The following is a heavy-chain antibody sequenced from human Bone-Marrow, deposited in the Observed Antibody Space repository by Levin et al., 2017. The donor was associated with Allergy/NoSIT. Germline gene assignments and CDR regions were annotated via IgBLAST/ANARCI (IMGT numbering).Heavy chain of an antibody. J-gene: IGHJ4*02. CDR3: ASRSLYSSGSGYLPH. CDR1: GLTFSSHT. D-gene: IGHD3-3*01. V-gene: IGHV3-21*01. Sequence: GGSLRLSCAASGLTFSSHTMYWVRQAPGKGLEWVSSISSSSNFIYYADSLKGRFTISRDNAKNSLYLELSSLRAEDTAVYYCASRSLYSSGSGYLPHWGQGVLVTVSS. CDR2: ISSSSNFI.